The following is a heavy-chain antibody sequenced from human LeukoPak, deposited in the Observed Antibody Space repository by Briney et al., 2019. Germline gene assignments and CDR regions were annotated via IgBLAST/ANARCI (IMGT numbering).Heavy chain of an antibody. CDR2: ISGSGGST. CDR1: GFTFSSYA. D-gene: IGHD3-22*01. CDR3: AKDLTMTVVVYDAFDI. J-gene: IGHJ3*02. V-gene: IGHV3-23*01. Sequence: GGSLKLSCAASGFTFSSYAMSWVRQAPGKGLEWVSAISGSGGSTYYADPVKGRFTISRDNSKNTLYLQMNSLRAEDTAVYYCAKDLTMTVVVYDAFDIWGQGTMVTVSS.